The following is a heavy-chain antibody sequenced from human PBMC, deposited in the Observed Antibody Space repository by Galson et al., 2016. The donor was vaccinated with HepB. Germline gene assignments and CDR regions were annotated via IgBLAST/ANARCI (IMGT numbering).Heavy chain of an antibody. Sequence: LSLTCTVSGDSLSSYYWSWIRQPAGKGLEWIGRLDTNGSPNYNSSLKSRVTMSVDTSKKHFSLNLRSVTAADTAVYYCARAYGYSYGFDYWGQGTLVIVSA. CDR3: ARAYGYSYGFDY. CDR1: GDSLSSYY. V-gene: IGHV4-4*07. D-gene: IGHD5-18*01. J-gene: IGHJ4*02. CDR2: LDTNGSP.